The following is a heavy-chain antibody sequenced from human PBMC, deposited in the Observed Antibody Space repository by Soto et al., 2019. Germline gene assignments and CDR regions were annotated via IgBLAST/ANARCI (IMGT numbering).Heavy chain of an antibody. D-gene: IGHD3-10*01. J-gene: IGHJ4*02. CDR2: IIPIFGTA. CDR1: VGTFSSYA. CDR3: ARVDTNYYGSGAGDY. Sequence: QVQLVQSGAEVKKPGYSVKVSCKASVGTFSSYAISWVRQAPGQGLEWMGVIIPIFGTANHAQKFQGRVTITADESTSTAYMELSSLRSEDTDVYYCARVDTNYYGSGAGDYWGQGTLVTVSS. V-gene: IGHV1-69*01.